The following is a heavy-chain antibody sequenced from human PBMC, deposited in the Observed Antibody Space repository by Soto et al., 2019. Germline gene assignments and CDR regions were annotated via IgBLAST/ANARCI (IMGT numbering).Heavy chain of an antibody. CDR1: GFTFSDYY. V-gene: IGHV3-11*01. CDR3: ASPTVTPHYGMDV. J-gene: IGHJ6*02. Sequence: QVQLVESGGGLVKPGGSLRLSCAASGFTFSDYYMSWIRQAPGKGLEWVSYISSSGSTIYYADSVKGRFTISRDNAKNSLYLQMTGLRAEDAAVYYCASPTVTPHYGMDVWGQGTTVTVSS. D-gene: IGHD4-17*01. CDR2: ISSSGSTI.